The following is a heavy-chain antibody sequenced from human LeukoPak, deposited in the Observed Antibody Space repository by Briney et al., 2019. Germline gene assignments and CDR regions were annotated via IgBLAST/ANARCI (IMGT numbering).Heavy chain of an antibody. CDR1: GHSFSMPR. CDR2: IKSKSDDGTA. Sequence: AGGSLRLSCAASGHSFSMPRIGWVRQAPGKGLEWVGRIKSKSDDGTAVYTAPVKGGFTISRDDSKDTLYLQMNSVKTEDTAVYYCCQDDDGGLHQWRQGTLVTVSS. V-gene: IGHV3-15*01. D-gene: IGHD3-16*01. J-gene: IGHJ4*02. CDR3: CQDDDGGLHQ.